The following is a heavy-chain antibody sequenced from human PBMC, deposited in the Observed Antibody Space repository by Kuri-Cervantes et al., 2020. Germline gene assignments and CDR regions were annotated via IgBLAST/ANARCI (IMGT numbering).Heavy chain of an antibody. V-gene: IGHV1-18*01. Sequence: VKVSCKASGYTFTSYGISWVRQAPGQGLEWMGWISAYNGNTNYAQKLQGRVTMTTDTSTSTAYMELGSLRAEDTAVYYCARIPTYYDFWSVTTLYYYYMDVWGKGTTVTVSS. J-gene: IGHJ6*03. CDR2: ISAYNGNT. CDR3: ARIPTYYDFWSVTTLYYYYMDV. D-gene: IGHD3-3*01. CDR1: GYTFTSYG.